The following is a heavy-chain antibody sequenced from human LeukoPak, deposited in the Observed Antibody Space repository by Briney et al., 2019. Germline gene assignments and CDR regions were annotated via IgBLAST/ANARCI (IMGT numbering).Heavy chain of an antibody. D-gene: IGHD3-10*01. CDR3: ARGDYYGSPKVVAA. CDR2: INPNSGDT. V-gene: IGHV1-2*02. Sequence: ASVNVSCKASGYTFTDYYINWVRQAPGQGLEWIGWINPNSGDTNYAQKFQDRVTMTRDTSISTAYIELNFLRSDDTAVFYCARGDYYGSPKVVAAWGQGTLVTVSS. CDR1: GYTFTDYY. J-gene: IGHJ5*02.